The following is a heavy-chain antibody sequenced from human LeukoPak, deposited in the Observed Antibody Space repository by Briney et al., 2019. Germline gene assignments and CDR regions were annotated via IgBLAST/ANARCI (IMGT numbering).Heavy chain of an antibody. J-gene: IGHJ4*02. Sequence: SVKVSCKASGGTFSSYAISWVRQAPGQGLEWMGGIIPIFGTANYAQKFQGRVTITTDESTSTTYMELSSLRSEDTAVYYCARGPWYSSSRFDYWGQGTLVTVSS. CDR3: ARGPWYSSSRFDY. D-gene: IGHD6-6*01. CDR1: GGTFSSYA. V-gene: IGHV1-69*05. CDR2: IIPIFGTA.